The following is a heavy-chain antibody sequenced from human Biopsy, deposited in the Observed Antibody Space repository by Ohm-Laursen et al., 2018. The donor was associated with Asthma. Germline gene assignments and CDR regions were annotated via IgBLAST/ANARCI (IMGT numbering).Heavy chain of an antibody. D-gene: IGHD2-2*01. Sequence: SSVKVSCKSLGGTFDTYVIGWVRQAPGQGLEWMGGINSVFGTTTYPQKFQDRVTITADESTSTVYMELSSLRSEDTAVYYCARKAGSCISRTCYSLDFWGQGTLVTASS. J-gene: IGHJ4*02. CDR1: GGTFDTYV. CDR2: INSVFGTT. V-gene: IGHV1-69*01. CDR3: ARKAGSCISRTCYSLDF.